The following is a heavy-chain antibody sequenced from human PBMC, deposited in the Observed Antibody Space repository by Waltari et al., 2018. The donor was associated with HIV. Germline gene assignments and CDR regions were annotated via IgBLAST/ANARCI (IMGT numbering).Heavy chain of an antibody. D-gene: IGHD2-21*01. CDR1: GFIFGSHW. J-gene: IGHJ6*02. Sequence: VESGGTPVQTGGSLRLSCKASGFIFGSHWLHWVRQRPGKGRVGVERVNNDGAGRKYADSVRCRFTIARDNAKNTLFREMKSLRVEDSGIYYCVKDVSVKCYGIYYSGLDVWGQGTTVTV. CDR3: VKDVSVKCYGIYYSGLDV. CDR2: VNNDGAGR. V-gene: IGHV3-74*01.